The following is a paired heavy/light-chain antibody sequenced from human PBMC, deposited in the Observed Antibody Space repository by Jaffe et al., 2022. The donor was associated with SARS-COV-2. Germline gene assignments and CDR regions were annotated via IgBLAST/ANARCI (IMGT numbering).Heavy chain of an antibody. V-gene: IGHV3-23*01. CDR2: VSGDGSDT. CDR3: AKDRYCTTTSCFSQFDY. J-gene: IGHJ4*02. D-gene: IGHD2-2*01. CDR1: GFNFSSYA. Sequence: EVQMLESGGGLVQPGGSLRLSCAASGFNFSSYAMSWVRQAPGKGLEWVSSVSGDGSDTYYADSVKGRFTISRDNSKHTLSLQMNSLRAEDTALYYCAKDRYCTTTSCFSQFDYWGQGTLVTVSS.
Light chain of an antibody. Sequence: MVMTQSPPTLSVSPGESATLSCRASQSLSSNLAWYQQKPGQAPRLLIYASSTRATNIPARFSGSGSGTDFTLTISSLQSEDFAVYYCQQYNFWPYTFGQGTKLEIK. V-gene: IGKV3-15*01. J-gene: IGKJ2*01. CDR2: ASS. CDR3: QQYNFWPYT. CDR1: QSLSSN.